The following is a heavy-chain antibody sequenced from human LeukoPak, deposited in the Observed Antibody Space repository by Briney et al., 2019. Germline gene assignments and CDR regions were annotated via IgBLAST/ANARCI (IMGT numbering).Heavy chain of an antibody. Sequence: GESLKISCKGSGYSFTSYWIGWVRQMPGKGLEWMGVIYPGDSDTRYSPSFQGQVTISADKSISTAYLQWSSLKASDTAMYYCARYYYDSSDHKDAFDIWGQGTMVTVSS. D-gene: IGHD3-22*01. J-gene: IGHJ3*02. CDR2: IYPGDSDT. V-gene: IGHV5-51*01. CDR1: GYSFTSYW. CDR3: ARYYYDSSDHKDAFDI.